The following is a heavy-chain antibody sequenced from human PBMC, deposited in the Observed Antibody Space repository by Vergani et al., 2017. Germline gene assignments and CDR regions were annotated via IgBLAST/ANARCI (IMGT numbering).Heavy chain of an antibody. CDR3: ARGDYDYVWGSYRALPNNY. V-gene: IGHV4-30-4*01. Sequence: QLQESGPGLVKPSATLSLTCSVSGASIRSSNYYWSWIRQPPGKGLEWIGYIYYSGSTYYNPSLKSRVTISVDTSKNQFSLKLSSVTAADTAVYYCARGDYDYVWGSYRALPNNYWGQGTLVTVSS. CDR1: GASIRSSNYY. J-gene: IGHJ4*02. D-gene: IGHD3-16*02. CDR2: IYYSGST.